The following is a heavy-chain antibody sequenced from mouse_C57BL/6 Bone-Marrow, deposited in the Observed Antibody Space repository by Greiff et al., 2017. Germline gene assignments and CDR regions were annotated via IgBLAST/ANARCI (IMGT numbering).Heavy chain of an antibody. Sequence: QVQLQQPGAELVMPGASVKLSCKASGYTFTSYWMHWVKQRPGQGLEWIGEIDPSDSDTNYNQKFKGKSTLTVDKSSSTAYMQLSSLTSEDSAVYYCASENYYGRDYAVDYWGQGTSVTVSS. V-gene: IGHV1-69*01. D-gene: IGHD1-1*01. CDR1: GYTFTSYW. CDR2: IDPSDSDT. CDR3: ASENYYGRDYAVDY. J-gene: IGHJ4*01.